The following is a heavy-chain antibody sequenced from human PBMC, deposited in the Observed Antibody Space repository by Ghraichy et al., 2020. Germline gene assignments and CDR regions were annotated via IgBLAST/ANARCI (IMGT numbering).Heavy chain of an antibody. V-gene: IGHV4-59*01. J-gene: IGHJ4*02. CDR2: IHYTGST. CDR1: GGSISDYY. CDR3: ARYHPYGNRGYPDS. D-gene: IGHD3-22*01. Sequence: SETLSLTCTVSGGSISDYYWIWIRQPPGKGLEWIGYIHYTGSTDYNPSLRSRVTISLDTPKKQFSLSLSSVTAADTAVYYCARYHPYGNRGYPDSWGQGTLVTVTS.